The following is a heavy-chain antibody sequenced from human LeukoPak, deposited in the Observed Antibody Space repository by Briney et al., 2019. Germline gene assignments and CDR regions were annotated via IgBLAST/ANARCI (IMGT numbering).Heavy chain of an antibody. Sequence: PGGSLRLFCVASGFTFTKCAMSWIRQAPGKGLEGVAIITATGDTAYYADSVKRRFTISRDNSRNTVYMQMDSLRAEDTAIYYCAGDRNSDWYSPLDYWGQGSQVTVSP. CDR2: ITATGDTA. CDR3: AGDRNSDWYSPLDY. J-gene: IGHJ4*02. D-gene: IGHD6-19*01. V-gene: IGHV3-23*01. CDR1: GFTFTKCA.